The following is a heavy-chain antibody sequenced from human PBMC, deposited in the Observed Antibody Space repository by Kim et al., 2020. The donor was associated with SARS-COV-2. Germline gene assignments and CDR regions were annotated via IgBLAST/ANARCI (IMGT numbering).Heavy chain of an antibody. J-gene: IGHJ3*02. CDR1: GGSISSGGYS. CDR3: ARTLTVSGAFDI. V-gene: IGHV4-30-2*01. D-gene: IGHD4-4*01. CDR2: IYHSGST. Sequence: SETLSLTCAVSGGSISSGGYSWSWIRQPPGKGLEWIGYIYHSGSTYYNPSLKSRVTISVDRSKNQFSLKLSSVTAADTAVYYCARTLTVSGAFDIWGQGTMVTVSS.